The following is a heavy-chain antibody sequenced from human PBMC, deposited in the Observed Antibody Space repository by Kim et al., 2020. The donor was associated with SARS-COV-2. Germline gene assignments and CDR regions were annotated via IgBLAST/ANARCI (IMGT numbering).Heavy chain of an antibody. J-gene: IGHJ4*02. Sequence: TTDYAAPVKGRFTISRDDSKNTLYLQMNSLKTEDPAVYYCTTVASTGGGYWGQGTLVTVSS. D-gene: IGHD3-10*01. CDR3: TTVASTGGGY. V-gene: IGHV3-15*01. CDR2: TT.